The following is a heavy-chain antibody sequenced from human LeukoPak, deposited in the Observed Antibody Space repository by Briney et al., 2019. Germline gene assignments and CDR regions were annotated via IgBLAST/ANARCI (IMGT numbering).Heavy chain of an antibody. D-gene: IGHD3-10*01. V-gene: IGHV4-4*02. Sequence: SETLSLTCTVSGGSISSYNWWSWVRQSPGKGLEWIGEIYHSGSPNYNPSLKSRVSISIDKSENQMSLRLSSVTAADTAVYYCARLLSTFARRFGNYYYGMDVWGQGTTVIVS. CDR1: GGSISSYNW. J-gene: IGHJ6*02. CDR2: IYHSGSP. CDR3: ARLLSTFARRFGNYYYGMDV.